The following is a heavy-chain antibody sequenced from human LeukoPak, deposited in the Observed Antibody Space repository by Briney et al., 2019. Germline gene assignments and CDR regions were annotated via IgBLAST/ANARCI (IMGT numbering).Heavy chain of an antibody. D-gene: IGHD3-10*02. V-gene: IGHV4-4*08. Sequence: SETLSLTCTVSGGSISSSYWIWIRQPPGKGLEWVGYIYSSGTTKYNPSLKSRATISLDTSKSQLSLSLTSVTAADTAVYYCARRVPGPQLGDYVTYYFDHWGQGTWSPSPQ. CDR1: GGSISSSY. CDR2: IYSSGTT. CDR3: ARRVPGPQLGDYVTYYFDH. J-gene: IGHJ4*02.